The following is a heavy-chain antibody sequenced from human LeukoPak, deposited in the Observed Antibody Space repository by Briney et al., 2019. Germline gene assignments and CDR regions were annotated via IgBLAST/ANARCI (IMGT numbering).Heavy chain of an antibody. D-gene: IGHD7-27*01. CDR2: INPRGGST. V-gene: IGHV1-46*01. CDR3: ARHTLNINWGHNWFDP. J-gene: IGHJ5*02. Sequence: ASVKVSCKASGYTFTNYFMHWVRQAPGQGLEWMGIINPRGGSTGYAQKFQGRITMTTDMSTRTVYMELSSLESEDTAVYYCARHTLNINWGHNWFDPWGQGTLVTVSS. CDR1: GYTFTNYF.